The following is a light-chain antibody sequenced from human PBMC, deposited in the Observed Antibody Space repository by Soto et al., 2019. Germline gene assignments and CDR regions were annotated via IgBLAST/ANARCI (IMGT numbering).Light chain of an antibody. CDR2: SAS. J-gene: IGKJ5*01. CDR3: QKFNTAPLT. Sequence: DIQMTQSPSSLSASVGDRVTSTCRASQDISVYLAWYQQKPGKVPKLLIYSASTLQSGVPSRFSGSGSGTDFTLTISSLQPEDVATYYCQKFNTAPLTFSQGTRLEIK. V-gene: IGKV1-27*01. CDR1: QDISVY.